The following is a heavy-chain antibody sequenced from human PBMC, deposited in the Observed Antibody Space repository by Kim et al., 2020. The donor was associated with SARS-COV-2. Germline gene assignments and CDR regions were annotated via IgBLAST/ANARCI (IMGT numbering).Heavy chain of an antibody. CDR3: AKTPSETDNYYYYYYGMDV. CDR1: GFTFSNNA. CDR2: ISGSGGST. D-gene: IGHD1-1*01. Sequence: GGSLRLSCAASGFTFSNNAMSWVRQAPGKGLEWVSGISGSGGSTYYADSVKGRCTISRDNSKNTLYLQMNSLRAEDTAVYYCAKTPSETDNYYYYYYGMDVWGQGTTVTVSS. V-gene: IGHV3-23*01. J-gene: IGHJ6*02.